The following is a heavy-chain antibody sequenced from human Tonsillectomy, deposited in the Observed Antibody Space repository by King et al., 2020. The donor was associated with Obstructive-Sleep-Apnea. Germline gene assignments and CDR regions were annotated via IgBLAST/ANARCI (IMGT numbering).Heavy chain of an antibody. V-gene: IGHV5-51*01. CDR3: ASLNYGYSTSWYSFDY. Sequence: QLVQSGAEVRKPGESLKISCKGSGYSFTSYWIGWVRQMPGKGLEWMGIIYTGDSDTRYSPSFQGQVTVSVDKSINTAYLQWSSLKASDTAMYYCASLNYGYSTSWYSFDYWGQGTLVTVSS. J-gene: IGHJ4*02. D-gene: IGHD6-13*01. CDR1: GYSFTSYW. CDR2: IYTGDSDT.